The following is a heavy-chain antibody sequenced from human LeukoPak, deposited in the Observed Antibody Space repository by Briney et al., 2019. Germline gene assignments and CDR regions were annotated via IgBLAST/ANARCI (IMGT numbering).Heavy chain of an antibody. Sequence: SETLSLTCAVSGDSIGVRGYSWSWIRQPPGRGLEWIGYIHQSGNTYYNPSLQSRVTISIDTSNNHYSLNLTSVTAADTAVYFCARRVAGAGTSYFDLWGQGTPVTVSS. D-gene: IGHD6-13*01. J-gene: IGHJ4*02. CDR1: GDSIGVRGYS. V-gene: IGHV4-30-2*01. CDR2: IHQSGNT. CDR3: ARRVAGAGTSYFDL.